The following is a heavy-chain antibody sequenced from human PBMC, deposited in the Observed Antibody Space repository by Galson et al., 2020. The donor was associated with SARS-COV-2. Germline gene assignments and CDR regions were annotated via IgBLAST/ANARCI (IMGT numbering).Heavy chain of an antibody. J-gene: IGHJ3*02. Sequence: SETLSLTCTVSGGSISSGAYFWRWIRQHPGKGLEWIGYILYSGTYYYMPSFKDVVTISVDTSDNQFSLKLSSVTAADTAVYYCARHLGTGSYGGAFDIWGQGTMVTVSS. CDR2: ILYSGTY. V-gene: IGHV4-31*01. CDR3: ARHLGTGSYGGAFDI. CDR1: GGSISSGAYF. D-gene: IGHD1-26*01.